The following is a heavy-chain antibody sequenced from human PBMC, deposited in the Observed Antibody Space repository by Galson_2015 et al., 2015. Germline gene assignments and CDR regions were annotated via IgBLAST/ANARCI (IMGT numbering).Heavy chain of an antibody. CDR3: ARESDARYYYGMDV. J-gene: IGHJ6*02. V-gene: IGHV7-4-1*02. CDR1: GYTFTGYA. Sequence: SVKVSCKASGYTFTGYAMNWVRQAPGQGLEWMGWINTNTGNPTYAQGFTGRFVFSLDTSVSTAYLQISSLKAEDTAVYYCARESDARYYYGMDVWGQGTTVTVSS. CDR2: INTNTGNP.